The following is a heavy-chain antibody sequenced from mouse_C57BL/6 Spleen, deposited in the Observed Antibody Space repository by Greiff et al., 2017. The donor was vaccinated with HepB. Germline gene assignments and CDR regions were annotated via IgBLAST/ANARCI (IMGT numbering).Heavy chain of an antibody. CDR3: TRELGYYFDY. J-gene: IGHJ2*01. V-gene: IGHV1-55*01. CDR1: GYTFTSYW. CDR2: IYPGSGST. Sequence: VQLQQSGAELVKPGASVKMSCKASGYTFTSYWITWVKPRPGQGLEWIGDIYPGSGSTNYHEKFKSKATLPVDTSSSTSYMQLSRLPYEDSAVYYCTRELGYYFDYLGQGTTLTVSS. D-gene: IGHD4-1*01.